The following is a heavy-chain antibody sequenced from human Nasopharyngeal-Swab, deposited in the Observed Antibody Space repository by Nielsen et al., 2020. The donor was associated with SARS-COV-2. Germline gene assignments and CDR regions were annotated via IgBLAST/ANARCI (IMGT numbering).Heavy chain of an antibody. V-gene: IGHV1-58*01. D-gene: IGHD2-15*01. CDR2: IVDGSGNT. CDR1: GFTFTSSA. J-gene: IGHJ4*02. Sequence: SVKVSCKASGFTFTSSAVQWVRQARAHRLEWIGWIVDGSGNTNYAQKFQERVTITRDMSTSTAYMELSSLRSEDTAVYYRAGGYCSGGSCYPPEGYWGQGTLVTVSS. CDR3: AGGYCSGGSCYPPEGY.